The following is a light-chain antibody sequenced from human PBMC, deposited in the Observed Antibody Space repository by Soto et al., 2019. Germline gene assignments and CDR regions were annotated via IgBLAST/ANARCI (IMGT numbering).Light chain of an antibody. Sequence: QSVLTQRPSASGTPGQTVTISCSGSNSNIGSRTVNWYQHLPGTAPKLLMYSSNQRPSGVPDRFSGSKSGTSASLAISGLQSEDESDYYCSVWDDSLNGWVFGVGTQLTVL. CDR1: NSNIGSRT. J-gene: IGLJ3*02. V-gene: IGLV1-44*01. CDR2: SSN. CDR3: SVWDDSLNGWV.